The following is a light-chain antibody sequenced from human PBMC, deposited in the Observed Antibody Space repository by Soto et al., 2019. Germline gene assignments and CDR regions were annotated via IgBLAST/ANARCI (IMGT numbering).Light chain of an antibody. Sequence: DIQMTQSPSSLSASVGDRVTIACRASQGISNYLAWYQQKPGQVPKVLIYAASTLQSGVPSRFSGSGSGTDFTLTISSLQPEDAATYYCRKYDFAPHTFGPGTKVDIK. CDR1: QGISNY. CDR3: RKYDFAPHT. CDR2: AAS. J-gene: IGKJ3*01. V-gene: IGKV1-27*01.